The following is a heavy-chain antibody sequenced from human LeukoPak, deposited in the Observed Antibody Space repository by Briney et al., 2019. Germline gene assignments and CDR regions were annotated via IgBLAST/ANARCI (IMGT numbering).Heavy chain of an antibody. CDR1: GFTFSSYS. J-gene: IGHJ4*02. V-gene: IGHV3-21*01. D-gene: IGHD3-3*01. CDR2: ISSSSSYI. CDR3: ARVGLYDFWSGYFGY. Sequence: GGSLRLSCAASGFTFSSYSMNWVRQAPGKGLEWVSSISSSSSYIYYADSVKGRFTISRDNAKNSLYLQMNSLRAEDTAVYYCARVGLYDFWSGYFGYWGQGTLVTVSS.